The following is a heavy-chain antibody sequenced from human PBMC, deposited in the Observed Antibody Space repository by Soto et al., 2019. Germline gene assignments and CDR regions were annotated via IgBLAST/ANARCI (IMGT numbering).Heavy chain of an antibody. Sequence: GESLKISCKGSGYSFTSYWIGWVRQMPGKGLEWMGIIYPGDSDTRYSPSFQGQVTISADKSISTAYLQWSSLKASDTAMYYCARLTVVVAATQRNAYFDYWGQGTLVTVSS. CDR2: IYPGDSDT. CDR1: GYSFTSYW. J-gene: IGHJ4*02. CDR3: ARLTVVVAATQRNAYFDY. D-gene: IGHD2-15*01. V-gene: IGHV5-51*01.